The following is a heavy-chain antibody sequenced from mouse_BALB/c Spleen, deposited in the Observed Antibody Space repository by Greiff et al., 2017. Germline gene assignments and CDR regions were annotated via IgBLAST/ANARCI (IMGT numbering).Heavy chain of an antibody. V-gene: IGHV5-17*02. CDR3: ARSGYGNYLYFDY. J-gene: IGHJ2*01. D-gene: IGHD2-10*02. CDR2: ISSGSSTI. CDR1: GFTFSSFG. Sequence: EVQLVESGGGLVQPGGSRKLSCAASGFTFSSFGMHWVRQAPEKGLECVAYISSGSSTIYYADTVKGRFTISRDNPKNTLFLQMTSLRSEDTAMYYCARSGYGNYLYFDYWGQGTTRTGSS.